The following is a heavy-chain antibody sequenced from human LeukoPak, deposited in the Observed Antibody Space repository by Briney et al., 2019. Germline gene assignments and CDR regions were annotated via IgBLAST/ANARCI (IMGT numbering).Heavy chain of an antibody. CDR2: ISSSGSTI. Sequence: GGSLRLSCAASGFTFSDYYMSWIRQAPGKGLEWVSYISSSGSTIYYADSVKGRFTISRDNAKNSLYLQMNSLRAEDTVVYYCARDPGFSSGYYDAHFDYWGQGTLVTVSS. CDR1: GFTFSDYY. D-gene: IGHD3-22*01. J-gene: IGHJ4*02. V-gene: IGHV3-11*01. CDR3: ARDPGFSSGYYDAHFDY.